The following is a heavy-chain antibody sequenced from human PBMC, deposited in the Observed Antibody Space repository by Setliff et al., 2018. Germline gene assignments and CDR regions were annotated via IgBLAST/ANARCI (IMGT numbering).Heavy chain of an antibody. Sequence: SETLSLTCAVSGYSISSGYYWSWIRQPAGKGLGWIGHIYTSGSTNYNPSLKSRVTISVDTSKNQFSLKLSSVTAADTAVYYCASYRQDVNYWGQGTLVTVSS. D-gene: IGHD4-4*01. J-gene: IGHJ4*02. CDR2: IYTSGST. CDR3: ASYRQDVNY. CDR1: GYSISSGYY. V-gene: IGHV4-61*09.